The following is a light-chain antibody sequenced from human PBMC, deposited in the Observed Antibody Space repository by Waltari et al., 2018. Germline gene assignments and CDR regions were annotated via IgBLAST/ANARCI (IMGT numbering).Light chain of an antibody. Sequence: ETVMTQSPATLSVAPGERATLSCRASQGVGRELAWYQQKPGQAPWLLIYGVSTRATGVPARFSGSGSGAEFTPTISSLQSEDFEVYYCQQYDNWPLTFGGGTKVEIK. CDR2: GVS. CDR3: QQYDNWPLT. CDR1: QGVGRE. J-gene: IGKJ4*01. V-gene: IGKV3D-15*01.